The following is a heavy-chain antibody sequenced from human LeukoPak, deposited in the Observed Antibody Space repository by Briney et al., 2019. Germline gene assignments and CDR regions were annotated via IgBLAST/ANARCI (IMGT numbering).Heavy chain of an antibody. CDR3: VQEGPRGLAFDI. Sequence: GGSLRLSCEASGVTFSSYVMSWVRQAPGKGPEWVSGISGSGCGTYFAGSVKGRFAISRDNLKNTLYLHMNSLRAEDTAVYYCVQEGPRGLAFDIWGQGTKVTVSS. CDR1: GVTFSSYV. V-gene: IGHV3-23*01. CDR2: ISGSGCGT. J-gene: IGHJ3*02.